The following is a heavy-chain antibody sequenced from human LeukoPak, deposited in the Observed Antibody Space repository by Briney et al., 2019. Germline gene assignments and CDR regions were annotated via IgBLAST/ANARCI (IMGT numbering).Heavy chain of an antibody. CDR3: ARALGGSGWRFEY. D-gene: IGHD6-19*01. Sequence: GESLKISCKASGYTFGGYWIGWVRQMPGKGLECMGIIYPADSDTRYSPSFQGQVTISADKSISTAYLQWSSLQASDTAMYYCARALGGSGWRFEYWGQGTLVTVSS. V-gene: IGHV5-51*01. CDR2: IYPADSDT. J-gene: IGHJ4*02. CDR1: GYTFGGYW.